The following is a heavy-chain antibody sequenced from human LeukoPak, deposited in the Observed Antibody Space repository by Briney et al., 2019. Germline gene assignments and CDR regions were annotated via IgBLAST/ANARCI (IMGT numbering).Heavy chain of an antibody. J-gene: IGHJ5*02. D-gene: IGHD4-11*01. CDR1: GGSISSGGYY. V-gene: IGHV4-31*03. CDR2: IYYSGST. CDR3: ARDSPSRLQGIDP. Sequence: SSETLSLTCTVSGGSISSGGYYWSWIRQHPGKGLEWIGYIYYSGSTYYNPSLKSRVTISVDTSKNQFSLKLSSVTAADTAVYYCARDSPSRLQGIDPWSQGTLVTVSS.